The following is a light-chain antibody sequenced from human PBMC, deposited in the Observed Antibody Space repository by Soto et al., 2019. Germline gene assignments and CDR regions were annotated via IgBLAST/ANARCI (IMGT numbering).Light chain of an antibody. CDR2: DVT. Sequence: QSVLTQPPSASGSPGQSVTISCTRTSSDVGGYNYVSWYQQFPGEAPKLMIYDVTKRPSGVPDRFSGSKSGNTASLTVSGLLAEDEADYYCSSHAGSTVVFGGGTKLTVL. CDR3: SSHAGSTVV. CDR1: SSDVGGYNY. J-gene: IGLJ2*01. V-gene: IGLV2-8*01.